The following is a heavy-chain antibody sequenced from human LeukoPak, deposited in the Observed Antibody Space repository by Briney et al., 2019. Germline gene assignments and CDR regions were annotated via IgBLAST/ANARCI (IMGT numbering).Heavy chain of an antibody. CDR2: LYPSGRT. J-gene: IGHJ4*02. CDR1: GGSISLSF. D-gene: IGHD6-19*01. CDR3: ARDAGSGWYYFDS. V-gene: IGHV4-4*07. Sequence: SETLSLTCTVSGGSISLSFWSWLRQPAGKGLEGVGRLYPSGRTENNPSLKSRVSISLDAPKSQFSLRLTSVTAADTAVYFCARDAGSGWYYFDSWGQGTRVTVSS.